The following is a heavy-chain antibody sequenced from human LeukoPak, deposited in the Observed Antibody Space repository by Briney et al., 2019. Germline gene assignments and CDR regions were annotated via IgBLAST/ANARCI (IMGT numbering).Heavy chain of an antibody. V-gene: IGHV1-8*01. Sequence: ASVKVSCKASGYTFTSYDTNWVRQATGQGLEWMGWMNPNSGNTGYAQKFQGRVTMTRNTSISTAYMELSSLRSEDTAVYYCAREYYDFWSGYNNWFDPWGQGTLVTVSS. J-gene: IGHJ5*02. CDR2: MNPNSGNT. D-gene: IGHD3-3*01. CDR3: AREYYDFWSGYNNWFDP. CDR1: GYTFTSYD.